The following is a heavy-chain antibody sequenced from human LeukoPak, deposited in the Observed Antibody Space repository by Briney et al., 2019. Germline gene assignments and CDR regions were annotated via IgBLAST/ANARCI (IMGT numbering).Heavy chain of an antibody. CDR3: ARVRRRYYYYYYMDV. Sequence: ASVKVSCKASGYTFTSYYMHWVRQAPGQGLEWMGIINPSGGSTSYALKFQGRVTMTRDMSTSTVYMELSSLRSEDTAVYYCARVRRRYYYYYYMDVWGKGTTVTVSS. CDR1: GYTFTSYY. V-gene: IGHV1-46*01. CDR2: INPSGGST. J-gene: IGHJ6*03.